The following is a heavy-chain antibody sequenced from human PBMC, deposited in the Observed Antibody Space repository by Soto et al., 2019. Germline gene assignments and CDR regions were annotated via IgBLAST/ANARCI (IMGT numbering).Heavy chain of an antibody. V-gene: IGHV1-2*02. J-gene: IGHJ3*02. Sequence: QVQLVQSGAEVKKPGASVKVSCKASGYTFTGYYMHWVRQAPGQGLEWMGWINPNSGGTNYAQKFQGRVTMTRDTSIRTAYMELSRLRSDDTAVYYCARVGIVVGGTDAFDIWGQGTMVTVSS. CDR2: INPNSGGT. CDR3: ARVGIVVGGTDAFDI. CDR1: GYTFTGYY. D-gene: IGHD2-21*01.